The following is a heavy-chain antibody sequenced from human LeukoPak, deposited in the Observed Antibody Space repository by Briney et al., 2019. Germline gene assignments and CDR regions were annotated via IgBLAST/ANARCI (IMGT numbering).Heavy chain of an antibody. CDR2: IWYDGSNK. V-gene: IGHV3-33*01. J-gene: IGHJ6*02. CDR3: ARVEMAPQTAPYYYYGMDV. Sequence: GGSLRLSCAASGFTFSSYGMHWVRQAPGKGLEWVAVIWYDGSNKYYADSVKGRFTISRDNSKNTLYLQMNSLRAEDTAVYYCARVEMAPQTAPYYYYGMDVWGQGTTVTVSS. CDR1: GFTFSSYG. D-gene: IGHD5-24*01.